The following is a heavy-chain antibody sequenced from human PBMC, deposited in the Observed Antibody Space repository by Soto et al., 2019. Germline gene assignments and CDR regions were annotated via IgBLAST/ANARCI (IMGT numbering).Heavy chain of an antibody. CDR3: VRSRYLTHSSGYTRSFDF. D-gene: IGHD3-22*01. CDR2: SRDKPSGYTT. Sequence: EVQLVESGGGLVQPGGSLRLSCAASGFTLSDHYIDWVRQAPGRGLGWVGRSRDKPSGYTTQYAASVRGRFTTSREDSKNEVYLQMCSLKCEDTAVYYCVRSRYLTHSSGYTRSFDFWGQGTLVSVSS. J-gene: IGHJ4*02. CDR1: GFTLSDHY. V-gene: IGHV3-72*01.